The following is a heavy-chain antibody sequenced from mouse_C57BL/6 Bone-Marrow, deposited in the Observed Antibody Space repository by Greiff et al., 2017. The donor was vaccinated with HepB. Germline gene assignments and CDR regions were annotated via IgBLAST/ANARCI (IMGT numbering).Heavy chain of an antibody. CDR2: IYWDDDK. D-gene: IGHD1-2*01. J-gene: IGHJ1*03. CDR3: ARRPHYYGGGYFDV. Sequence: QVQLKESGPGILQSSQTLSLTCSFSGFSLSTSGMGLSWIRQPSGKGLEWLAHIYWDDDKRYNPSLKSRRTISKDTSRNQVFLKITSVDTADTATYYCARRPHYYGGGYFDVWGTGTTVTVSS. CDR1: GFSLSTSGMG. V-gene: IGHV8-12*01.